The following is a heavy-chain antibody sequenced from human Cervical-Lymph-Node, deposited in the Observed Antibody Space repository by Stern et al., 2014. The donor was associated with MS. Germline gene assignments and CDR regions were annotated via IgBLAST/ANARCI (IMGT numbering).Heavy chain of an antibody. D-gene: IGHD2-2*01. V-gene: IGHV5-51*01. CDR1: GYNFGDYW. Sequence: QLVQSGAEVKKPGESLKISCKGSGYNFGDYWIGWVRQKPGKGLEWMGTICPADPDSRYSPSFEGQVTISADESISTAFLQSSSLKASDTGIYYCARHQPAATFAMDVWGQGTTVIVSS. J-gene: IGHJ6*02. CDR2: ICPADPDS. CDR3: ARHQPAATFAMDV.